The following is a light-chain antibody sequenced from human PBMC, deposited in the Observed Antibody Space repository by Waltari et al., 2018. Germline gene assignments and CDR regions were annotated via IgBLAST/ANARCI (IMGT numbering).Light chain of an antibody. V-gene: IGKV3-15*01. CDR2: GAS. CDR1: QSVSNN. Sequence: LSCRASQSVSNNLAWYQQKPGQAPRLLIHGASTRATGIPARFSGSGSGTDFTLTISSLQSEDFAVYYCQQYNNWPPVVFTFGPGPK. CDR3: QQYNNWPPVVFT. J-gene: IGKJ3*01.